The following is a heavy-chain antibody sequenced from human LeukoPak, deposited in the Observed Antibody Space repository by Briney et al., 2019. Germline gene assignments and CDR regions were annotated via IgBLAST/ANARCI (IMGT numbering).Heavy chain of an antibody. Sequence: SETLSLTCAVYGGSFSGYYWSWIRQPPGKGLEWIGEINHSGSTNYNPSLKSRVTISVDTSKNQFSLKLSSVTAADTAVYYCARGFYSSSWYFSPKFDYWGLGTLVTVSS. CDR2: INHSGST. CDR3: ARGFYSSSWYFSPKFDY. V-gene: IGHV4-34*01. D-gene: IGHD6-13*01. J-gene: IGHJ4*02. CDR1: GGSFSGYY.